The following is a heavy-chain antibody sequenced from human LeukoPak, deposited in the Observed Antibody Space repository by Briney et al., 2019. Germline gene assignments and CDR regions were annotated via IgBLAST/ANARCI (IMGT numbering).Heavy chain of an antibody. CDR2: INHNGVSR. J-gene: IGHJ6*02. CDR3: ARVPGYVGYFYGMDV. D-gene: IGHD2-15*01. V-gene: IGHV3-74*01. CDR1: GFTFSSDW. Sequence: PGGSLRLSFAASGFTFSSDWMNWVRKAPGEGLVWVSRINHNGVSRAYADFVKGRFTISRDDARGTVYLQMDSLSADDTAVYYCARVPGYVGYFYGMDVWGQGTTVTVSS.